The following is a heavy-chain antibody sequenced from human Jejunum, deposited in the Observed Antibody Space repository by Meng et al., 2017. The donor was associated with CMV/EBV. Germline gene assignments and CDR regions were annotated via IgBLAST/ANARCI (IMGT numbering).Heavy chain of an antibody. CDR1: GFPVTISH. Sequence: SCAASGFPVTISHMNWVRQAPGKGLEWISVICHGDTTDYADSVRGRFTISRDSSRNTLYLQMNNLRADDTGIYYCVVGHDSRKVAYWGQGTLVTVSS. CDR3: VVGHDSRKVAY. CDR2: ICHGDTT. D-gene: IGHD3-16*01. V-gene: IGHV3-53*01. J-gene: IGHJ4*02.